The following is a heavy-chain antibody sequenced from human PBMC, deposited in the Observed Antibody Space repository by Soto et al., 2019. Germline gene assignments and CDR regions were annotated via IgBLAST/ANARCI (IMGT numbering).Heavy chain of an antibody. V-gene: IGHV3-33*01. D-gene: IGHD2-15*01. Sequence: QVQLVEAGGGVVQPGRYLRLSCEASGFAFSSFGMHWVRQATGKGRECVAVIFYDGSNKYYADSVRGRFTISRDKSNNTVYLQMHSLRDEDTAVYYCARDQFSCSGGSCYLLDYWGQGTLVTVSS. CDR3: ARDQFSCSGGSCYLLDY. J-gene: IGHJ4*02. CDR2: IFYDGSNK. CDR1: GFAFSSFG.